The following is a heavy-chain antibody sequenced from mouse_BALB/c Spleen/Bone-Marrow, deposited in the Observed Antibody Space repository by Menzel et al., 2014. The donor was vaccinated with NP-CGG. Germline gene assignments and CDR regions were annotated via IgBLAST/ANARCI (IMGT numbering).Heavy chain of an antibody. D-gene: IGHD2-14*01. Sequence: VHVKQSGAELVKPGASVKLSCTASGFNIKDTYMHWVKQRPEQGLEWIGRIDPANGNTKYDPKFQGKATITADTSSHTAYLQLSSLTSEDTAVYYCARGTPYAMDYWGQGTSVTVSS. CDR3: ARGTPYAMDY. CDR2: IDPANGNT. V-gene: IGHV14-3*02. J-gene: IGHJ4*01. CDR1: GFNIKDTY.